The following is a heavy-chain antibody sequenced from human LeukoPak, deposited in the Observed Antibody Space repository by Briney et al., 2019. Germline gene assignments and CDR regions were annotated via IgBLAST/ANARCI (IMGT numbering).Heavy chain of an antibody. CDR3: TRDQSFGGSYTGGFAEYFQH. Sequence: GSSVKVSCKASGGTFSSYAISWVRQAPGQALEWMGGIIPIFGTANYAQKFQGRVTITTDESTSTAYMELSSLRSEDTAVYYCTRDQSFGGSYTGGFAEYFQHWGQGTLVTVSS. CDR1: GGTFSSYA. D-gene: IGHD1-26*01. CDR2: IIPIFGTA. V-gene: IGHV1-69*05. J-gene: IGHJ1*01.